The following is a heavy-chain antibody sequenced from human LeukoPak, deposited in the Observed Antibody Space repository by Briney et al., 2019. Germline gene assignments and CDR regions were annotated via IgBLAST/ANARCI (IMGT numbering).Heavy chain of an antibody. CDR3: AGQDIVVVATATRAFDI. CDR2: IYPGDSDT. Sequence: GESLKISFTGSGYSFTSYWIAWVRPMPGKGLEWMGIIYPGDSDTRYSPSFQGQVTISADKSISTAYLQWNNLRASDTAMYYCAGQDIVVVATATRAFDIWGQGTMVTVSS. D-gene: IGHD2-15*01. J-gene: IGHJ3*02. V-gene: IGHV5-51*01. CDR1: GYSFTSYW.